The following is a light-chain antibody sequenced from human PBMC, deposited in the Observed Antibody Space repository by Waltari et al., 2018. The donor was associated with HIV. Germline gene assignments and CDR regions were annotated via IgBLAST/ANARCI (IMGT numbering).Light chain of an antibody. CDR1: QSLLHSNGYNY. V-gene: IGKV2-28*01. Sequence: VMTQSPLSLPVTPGEPASISCRSSQSLLHSNGYNYLDWYLQKPGQSPQLLIYLGSNRASGVPDRFSGSESGTDFTLKISRVEAEDVGVYYCMQALHTPPAFGQGTKLEVK. J-gene: IGKJ2*01. CDR2: LGS. CDR3: MQALHTPPA.